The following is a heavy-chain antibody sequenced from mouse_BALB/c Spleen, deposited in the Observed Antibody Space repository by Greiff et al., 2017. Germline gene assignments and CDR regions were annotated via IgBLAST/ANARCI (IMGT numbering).Heavy chain of an antibody. CDR2: INPSTGYT. Sequence: QVQLKQSGAELAKPGASVKMSCKASGYTFTSYWMHWVKQRPGQGLEWIGYINPSTGYTEYNQKFKDKATLTADKSSSTAYMQLSSLTSEDSAVYYCARGWLTSFAMDYWGQGTSVTVSS. CDR1: GYTFTSYW. V-gene: IGHV1-7*01. D-gene: IGHD1-2*01. J-gene: IGHJ4*01. CDR3: ARGWLTSFAMDY.